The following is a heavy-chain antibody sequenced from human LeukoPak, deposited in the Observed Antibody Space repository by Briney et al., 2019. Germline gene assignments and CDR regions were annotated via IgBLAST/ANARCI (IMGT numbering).Heavy chain of an antibody. CDR3: ARAGARMNAFDI. Sequence: GGSLRLSCAASRFTFSSYSMNWVRQAPGKGLVWVSRINDDGSSTNYADSVKGRFTISRDNAKNTLYLQMNSLRAEDTAVYYCARAGARMNAFDIWGQGTMVTVSS. CDR1: RFTFSSYS. J-gene: IGHJ3*02. CDR2: INDDGSST. V-gene: IGHV3-74*01. D-gene: IGHD1-26*01.